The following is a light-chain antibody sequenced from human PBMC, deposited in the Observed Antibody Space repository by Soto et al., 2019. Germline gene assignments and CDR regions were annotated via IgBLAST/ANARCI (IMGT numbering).Light chain of an antibody. CDR3: CSYAGTYTYV. Sequence: QSVLTQPRSVSGSPGQSVTISCTGTSSDVGDYNYVSWYQQHPGKVHKLMIYDVSKRPSGVPDRFSGSKSGNTASLTISGLQAEDEADYYCCSYAGTYTYVFGTGTKVTVL. J-gene: IGLJ1*01. CDR1: SSDVGDYNY. V-gene: IGLV2-11*01. CDR2: DVS.